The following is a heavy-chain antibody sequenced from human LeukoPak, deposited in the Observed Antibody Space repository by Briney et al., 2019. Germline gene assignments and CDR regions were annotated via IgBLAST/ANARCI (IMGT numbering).Heavy chain of an antibody. V-gene: IGHV3-33*01. J-gene: IGHJ5*02. CDR3: AREDSSAYPNWFDP. CDR1: GFTFSSYG. CDR2: IWYDGSNK. D-gene: IGHD3-22*01. Sequence: GRSLRLSCAASGFTFSSYGMHWVRQALGKGLEWVAVIWYDGSNKYYADSVKGRFTISRDNSKNTLYLQMNSLRAEDTAVYYCAREDSSAYPNWFDPWGQGTLVTVSS.